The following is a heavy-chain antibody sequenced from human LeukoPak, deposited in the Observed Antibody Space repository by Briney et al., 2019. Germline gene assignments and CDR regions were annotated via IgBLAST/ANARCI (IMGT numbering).Heavy chain of an antibody. V-gene: IGHV3-23*01. D-gene: IGHD2-15*01. Sequence: GGSLRLSCAASGFTFSSYAMSWVRQAPGKGLEWVSGISSSGGSTYYADSVKGRFTISRDNSKHMLFLQMSSLRAEDTAVYYCAQQVGYCSSGSCYFTYWGQGTLVTVSS. CDR1: GFTFSSYA. CDR3: AQQVGYCSSGSCYFTY. CDR2: ISSSGGST. J-gene: IGHJ1*01.